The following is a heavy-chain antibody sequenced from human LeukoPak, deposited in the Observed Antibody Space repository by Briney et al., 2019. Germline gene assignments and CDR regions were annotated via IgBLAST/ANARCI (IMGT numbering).Heavy chain of an antibody. CDR1: GFTFSSYW. CDR2: IKQDGSEK. D-gene: IGHD1-26*01. J-gene: IGHJ5*02. Sequence: GGSLILSCAASGFTFSSYWMSWVRQAPEKGLEWVADIKQDGSEKYYVDSVKGRFTISRDNAKNLLYLQMNSLRVEDTAVYYCAREAGATNLWGQGTLVTVSS. CDR3: AREAGATNL. V-gene: IGHV3-7*01.